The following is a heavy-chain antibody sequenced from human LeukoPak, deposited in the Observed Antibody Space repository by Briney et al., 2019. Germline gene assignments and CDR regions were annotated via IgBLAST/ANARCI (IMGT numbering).Heavy chain of an antibody. CDR1: GFSVSSNY. CDR3: ARERGTGDFDY. D-gene: IGHD1-1*01. CDR2: IYSGGST. Sequence: PGGSLRLSCAASGFSVSSNYMSWVRQAPGKGLEWVSVIYSGGSTYYADSVKGRFTISRDNSKNTLYLQMNSLRAEDTAVYYCARERGTGDFDYWGQGTLVTVSS. V-gene: IGHV3-53*01. J-gene: IGHJ4*02.